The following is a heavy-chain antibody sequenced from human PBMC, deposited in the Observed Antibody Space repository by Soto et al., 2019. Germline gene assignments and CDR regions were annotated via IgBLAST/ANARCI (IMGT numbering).Heavy chain of an antibody. V-gene: IGHV3-33*01. J-gene: IGHJ4*02. Sequence: QVQLVESGGGVVQPGRSLRLSCAASGFTFSSYGMHWVRQAPGKGLEWVAVIWYDGSNKYYADSVKGRFTISRDNSKNTLYLHMNGLRAEDTAVYYCARDGPTPDYYGSGTALDYWGQGRLVTVSS. CDR1: GFTFSSYG. CDR2: IWYDGSNK. D-gene: IGHD3-10*01. CDR3: ARDGPTPDYYGSGTALDY.